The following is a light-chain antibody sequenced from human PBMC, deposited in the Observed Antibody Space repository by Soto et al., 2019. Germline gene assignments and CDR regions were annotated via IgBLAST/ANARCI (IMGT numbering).Light chain of an antibody. J-gene: IGKJ1*01. CDR1: HSVSSS. Sequence: EVGMTQSPATLSVKKGERATLSCRASHSVSSSLAWYQQKPGQAPRLLISGASTRAAGIPARFSGSGSGTDFTLTISDVEPEDFAVYYCHQRQSWPRTFGQRTNV. CDR3: HQRQSWPRT. V-gene: IGKV3-15*01. CDR2: GAS.